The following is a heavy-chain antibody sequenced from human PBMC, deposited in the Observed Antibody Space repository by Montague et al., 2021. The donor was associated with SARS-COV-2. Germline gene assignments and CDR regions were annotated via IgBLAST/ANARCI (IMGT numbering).Heavy chain of an antibody. CDR3: VSSVWLIEMSATNFDY. V-gene: IGHV4-61*02. D-gene: IGHD5-24*01. Sequence: SQTLSLTCSVSGGSISSGSYYWSWIRQPAGKGLEWIGRIYVNGRIFISGRTKYNPSLKSRVIISLDTSKNQFSLKLSSVTAADTAVYYCVSSVWLIEMSATNFDYWGQGTLVTVSS. CDR1: GGSISSGSYY. CDR2: IYVNGRIFISGRT. J-gene: IGHJ4*02.